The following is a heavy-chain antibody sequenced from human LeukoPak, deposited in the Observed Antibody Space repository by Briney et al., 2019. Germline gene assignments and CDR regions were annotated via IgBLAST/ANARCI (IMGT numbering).Heavy chain of an antibody. D-gene: IGHD3-10*01. CDR1: GGSISSYY. V-gene: IGHV4-59*01. Sequence: PSETLSLTCTVSGGSISSYYWSWIRQPPGKGLERIGYIYYSGSTNYNPSLKSRVTISVDTSKNQFSLKLSSVTAADTAVYYCASSSYGYWFDPWGQGTLVTVSS. CDR2: IYYSGST. J-gene: IGHJ5*02. CDR3: ASSSYGYWFDP.